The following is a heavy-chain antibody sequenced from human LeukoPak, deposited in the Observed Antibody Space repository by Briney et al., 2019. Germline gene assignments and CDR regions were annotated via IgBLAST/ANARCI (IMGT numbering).Heavy chain of an antibody. CDR1: GFIFDDSL. J-gene: IGHJ4*02. D-gene: IGHD3-16*01. V-gene: IGHV3-43*01. CDR3: ARDIRGNCFDS. CDR2: ISRDGSTP. Sequence: GGSLRLSCVASGFIFDDSLMHWVRQAPGKGLEWISLISRDGSTPYYADSVKGRFTISRDNSKNSPFLQMNSLTPEDTAVYYCARDIRGNCFDSWGQGTLVTVSS.